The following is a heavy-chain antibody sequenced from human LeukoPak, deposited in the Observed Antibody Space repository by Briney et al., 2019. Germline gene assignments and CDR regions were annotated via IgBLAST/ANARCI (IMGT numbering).Heavy chain of an antibody. D-gene: IGHD3-3*01. CDR2: ISYDGSNK. Sequence: GGSLRLSCAASGFTFSSYAMHWVRQAPGKGLEWVAVISYDGSNKYYADSVKGRFTISRDNSKNTLYLQMNSLRAEDTAVYYCARDLDYYDFWSGYYTLRYFDYWGQGTLVTVSS. CDR1: GFTFSSYA. V-gene: IGHV3-30*04. CDR3: ARDLDYYDFWSGYYTLRYFDY. J-gene: IGHJ4*02.